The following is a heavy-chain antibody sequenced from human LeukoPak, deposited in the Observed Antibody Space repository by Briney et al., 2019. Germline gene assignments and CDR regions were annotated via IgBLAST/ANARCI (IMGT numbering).Heavy chain of an antibody. CDR1: GFSLSTSGMC. Sequence: GSGPALVKPTQTLTLTCTFSGFSLSTSGMCVSWIRQPPGKALEWLARIDWDDDKYYSTFLKTRLTISKDTSKNQVVLTMTNMDPVDTVTYYCARIPGYYYMDVWGKGTTVTVSS. D-gene: IGHD3-10*01. CDR2: IDWDDDK. J-gene: IGHJ6*03. V-gene: IGHV2-70*11. CDR3: ARIPGYYYMDV.